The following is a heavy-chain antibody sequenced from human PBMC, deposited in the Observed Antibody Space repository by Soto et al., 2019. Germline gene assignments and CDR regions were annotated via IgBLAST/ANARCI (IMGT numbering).Heavy chain of an antibody. CDR2: IYYGGST. CDR3: ARELQAAAGQAFDF. J-gene: IGHJ4*02. Sequence: SETLSLTCTVSDGSIISYYWSWIRQPPGKGLEWIGYIYYGGSTNYNPSLKSRVTISVDTSKNQFSLKLRSVTAADTAVYYCARELQAAAGQAFDFWGQGSLVTVSS. CDR1: DGSIISYY. V-gene: IGHV4-59*01. D-gene: IGHD6-13*01.